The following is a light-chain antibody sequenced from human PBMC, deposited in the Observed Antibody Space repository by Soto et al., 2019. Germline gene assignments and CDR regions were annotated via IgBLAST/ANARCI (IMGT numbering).Light chain of an antibody. V-gene: IGKV3-15*01. Sequence: EIVMTQSPATLSVSPGERATLSCRASQSVYINLAWYQQKPGQAPRLLIYHASTRATGIPARFSGSGSGTAFTLNISRLQSEDFAVYYCQQYDKWPLTCGGGTKVEIK. CDR2: HAS. J-gene: IGKJ4*01. CDR1: QSVYIN. CDR3: QQYDKWPLT.